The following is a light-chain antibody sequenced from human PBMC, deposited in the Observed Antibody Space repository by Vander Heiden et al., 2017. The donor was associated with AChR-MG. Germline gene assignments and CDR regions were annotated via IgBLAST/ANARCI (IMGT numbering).Light chain of an antibody. Sequence: DIVMTQSPLSLPVTPGEPASISCRSSQSLLFSNGYNYLDWYLQKPGQSPQLLIYLGSTRASGVPDRFSGSGSGTDFTLKISRVEAEDVGIYYCRQPLQSPWTFGQGTKVEIK. J-gene: IGKJ1*01. CDR2: LGS. CDR1: QSLLFSNGYNY. CDR3: RQPLQSPWT. V-gene: IGKV2-28*01.